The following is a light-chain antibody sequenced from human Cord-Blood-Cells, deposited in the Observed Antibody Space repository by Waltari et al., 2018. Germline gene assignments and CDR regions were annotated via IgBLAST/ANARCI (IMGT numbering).Light chain of an antibody. CDR1: SSDVGGYNY. V-gene: IGLV2-14*01. Sequence: QSALPQPASVSGSPGPSITISCPGTSSDVGGYNYVSWYQQHPGKAPKLMIYDVSNRPSGVSNRFSGSKSGNTASLTISGLQAEDEADYYCSSYTSSSTLEVFGGGTKLTVL. CDR2: DVS. CDR3: SSYTSSSTLEV. J-gene: IGLJ3*02.